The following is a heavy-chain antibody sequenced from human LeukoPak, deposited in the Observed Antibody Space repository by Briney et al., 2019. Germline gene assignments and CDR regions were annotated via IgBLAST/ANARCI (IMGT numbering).Heavy chain of an antibody. Sequence: SETLSLTCIVSAGSVSSGSYYWSWIRQPPGKGLEWIGHLYYTGSTNYNPSLKSRVTMSVDTSNNQFSLKLSSVTAADTAVYYCARDYGSGSYHFDYWGQGILVTVSS. V-gene: IGHV4-61*01. CDR1: AGSVSSGSYY. CDR2: LYYTGST. CDR3: ARDYGSGSYHFDY. J-gene: IGHJ4*02. D-gene: IGHD3-10*01.